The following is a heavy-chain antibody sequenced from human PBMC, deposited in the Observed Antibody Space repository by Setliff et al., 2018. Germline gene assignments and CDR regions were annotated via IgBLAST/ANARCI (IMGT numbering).Heavy chain of an antibody. V-gene: IGHV3-74*01. CDR2: INFDGTSA. CDR3: AKTPPTDWYFDL. Sequence: GGSLRLSCAASGFTFSSYWMHWVRQGPGKGLVWVSYINFDGTSANYADSVKGRFTISRDNAKNTVYLQLNRLRADDTAVYYCAKTPPTDWYFDLWGRGTLVTVSS. J-gene: IGHJ2*01. CDR1: GFTFSSYW. D-gene: IGHD2-15*01.